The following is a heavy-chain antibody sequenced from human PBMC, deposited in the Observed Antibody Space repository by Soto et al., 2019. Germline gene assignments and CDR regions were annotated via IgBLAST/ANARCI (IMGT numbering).Heavy chain of an antibody. CDR2: INHSGST. D-gene: IGHD3-3*01. V-gene: IGHV4-34*01. Sequence: SETLSLTCAVYGGSFSGYYWSWIRQPPGKGLEWIGEINHSGSTNYNPSLKSRVTISVDTSKNQFSLKLSSVTAADTAVYYCARTNRFLEWFLYWGQGTLVTVSS. CDR1: GGSFSGYY. J-gene: IGHJ4*02. CDR3: ARTNRFLEWFLY.